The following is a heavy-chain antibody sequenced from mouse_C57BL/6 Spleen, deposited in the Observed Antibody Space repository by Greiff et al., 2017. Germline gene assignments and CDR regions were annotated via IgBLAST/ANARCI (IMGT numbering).Heavy chain of an antibody. V-gene: IGHV2-2*01. CDR3: ARGDYDGIAY. CDR2: IWSGGST. J-gene: IGHJ3*01. D-gene: IGHD2-4*01. Sequence: QVQLKQSGPGLVQPSQSLSITCTVSGFSLTSYGVHWVRQSPGKGLEWLGVIWSGGSTDYNAAFISRLSISKDNSKSQVFSKRNSLQADDTAIYYCARGDYDGIAYWGQGTLVTVSA. CDR1: GFSLTSYG.